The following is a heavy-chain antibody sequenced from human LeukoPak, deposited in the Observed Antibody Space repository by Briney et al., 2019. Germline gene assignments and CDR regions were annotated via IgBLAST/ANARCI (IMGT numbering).Heavy chain of an antibody. V-gene: IGHV4-31*03. CDR3: ARVVTIDRGIIINAFDI. Sequence: SETLSLTCNVSGGSISSGGTYWSWIRQHPGKGLEWIGYSFYSGRTYYNPSLESRLTISVDTSKNQFSLKLSSVTAADTAVYYCARVVTIDRGIIINAFDIWGQGTMVTVSS. J-gene: IGHJ3*02. CDR2: SFYSGRT. CDR1: GGSISSGGTY. D-gene: IGHD3-10*01.